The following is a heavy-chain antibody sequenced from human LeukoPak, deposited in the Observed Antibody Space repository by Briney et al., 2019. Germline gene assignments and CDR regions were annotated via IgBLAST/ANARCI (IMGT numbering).Heavy chain of an antibody. J-gene: IGHJ4*02. D-gene: IGHD7-27*01. CDR3: ARDPANWRNQEGYFDY. V-gene: IGHV4-59*01. Sequence: LETLSLTCTVSGGSISSYYWSWIRQPPGKGLEWIGYIYYSGSTNYNPSLKSRVTISVDTSKNQFSLKLSSVTAADTAVYYCARDPANWRNQEGYFDYWGQGTLVTVSS. CDR2: IYYSGST. CDR1: GGSISSYY.